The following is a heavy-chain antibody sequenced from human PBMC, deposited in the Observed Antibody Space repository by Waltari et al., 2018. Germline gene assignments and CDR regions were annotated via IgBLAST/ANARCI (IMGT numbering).Heavy chain of an antibody. CDR1: GYTFTSYD. J-gene: IGHJ6*02. Sequence: QVQLVQSGAEVKKPGASVKVSCKASGYTFTSYDINWVRQATGQGLEWMGWSNPSSVNTGYAQKFQGRVTITRNTSISTAYMELSSLRSEYTAVYYCALIVGATNYYYYGMDVWGQGTTVTVSS. D-gene: IGHD1-26*01. V-gene: IGHV1-8*03. CDR2: SNPSSVNT. CDR3: ALIVGATNYYYYGMDV.